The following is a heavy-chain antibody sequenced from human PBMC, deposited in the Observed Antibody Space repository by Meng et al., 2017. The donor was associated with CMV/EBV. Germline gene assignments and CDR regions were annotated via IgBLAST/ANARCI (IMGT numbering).Heavy chain of an antibody. Sequence: SETLSLTCTVSGGSISSYYWSWIRQPPGKGLEWIGYIYYSGSTYYNPSLKSRVTISVDTSKNQFSLKLSSVTAADTAVYYCARDDCSGGSCYGYWGQGTLVTVSS. J-gene: IGHJ4*02. CDR3: ARDDCSGGSCYGY. CDR1: GGSISSYY. V-gene: IGHV4-59*12. CDR2: IYYSGST. D-gene: IGHD2-15*01.